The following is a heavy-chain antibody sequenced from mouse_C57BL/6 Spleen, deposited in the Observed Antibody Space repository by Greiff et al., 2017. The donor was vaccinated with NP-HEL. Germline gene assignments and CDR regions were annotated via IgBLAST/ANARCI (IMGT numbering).Heavy chain of an antibody. V-gene: IGHV5-17*01. CDR2: ISSGSSTI. J-gene: IGHJ2*01. D-gene: IGHD1-1*01. Sequence: DVMLVESGGGLVKPGGSLKLSCAASGFTFSDYGMHWVRQAPEKGLEWVAYISSGSSTIYYADTVKGRFTISRDNAKNTLFLQMTSLRSEDTAMYYCARSYGSSYLYYFDYWGQGTTLTVSS. CDR1: GFTFSDYG. CDR3: ARSYGSSYLYYFDY.